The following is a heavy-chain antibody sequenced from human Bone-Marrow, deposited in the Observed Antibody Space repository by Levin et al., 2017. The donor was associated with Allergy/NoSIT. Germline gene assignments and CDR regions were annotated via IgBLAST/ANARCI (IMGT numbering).Heavy chain of an antibody. D-gene: IGHD4-17*01. CDR2: IYSGGST. J-gene: IGHJ4*02. CDR3: ATIGGPVTTGPLGY. Sequence: TGGSLRLSCAASGFTVSSNYMSWVRQAPGKGLEWVSVIYSGGSTYYADSVKGRFTISRDNSKNTLYLQMNSLRAEDTAVYYCATIGGPVTTGPLGYWGQGTLVTVSS. V-gene: IGHV3-53*01. CDR1: GFTVSSNY.